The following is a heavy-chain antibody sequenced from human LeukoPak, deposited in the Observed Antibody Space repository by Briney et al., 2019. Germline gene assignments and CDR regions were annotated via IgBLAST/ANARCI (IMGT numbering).Heavy chain of an antibody. CDR1: GGSISSSSCY. V-gene: IGHV4-39*01. Sequence: SETLALTCTVSGGSISSSSCYCGWIRQPPGKGLEWLGSIYYSGSTYYNPSLKSRVTISVDTSKNQFSLKLSSVTAADTAVYYCARHTNCSGGSCYSGFDYWGQGTLVTVSS. D-gene: IGHD2-15*01. J-gene: IGHJ4*02. CDR3: ARHTNCSGGSCYSGFDY. CDR2: IYYSGST.